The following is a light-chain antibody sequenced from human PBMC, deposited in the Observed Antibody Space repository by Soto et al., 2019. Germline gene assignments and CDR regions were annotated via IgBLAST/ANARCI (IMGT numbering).Light chain of an antibody. CDR3: CSYAGSRV. V-gene: IGLV2-23*01. Sequence: QSALTQPASVSGSPGQSITISCTGTSSAVGSYNLVSWYQQHPGKAPKLMIYEGSKRPSGVSNRFSGSKSGNTASLTISGIQAEDEADYYCCSYAGSRVFGGGTKLTVL. CDR2: EGS. J-gene: IGLJ3*02. CDR1: SSAVGSYNL.